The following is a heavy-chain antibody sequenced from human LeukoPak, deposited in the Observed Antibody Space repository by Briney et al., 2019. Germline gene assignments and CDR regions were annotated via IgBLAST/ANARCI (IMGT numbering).Heavy chain of an antibody. Sequence: ASVKVSCKASGYTSTSHYMHWVRQAPGQGLEWMAIINPSGGNTRYAQNFQGRVTMTRDTSISTAYMELSRLRSDDTAVYYCARGDSSGYYYAFDIWGQGTMVTVSS. CDR3: ARGDSSGYYYAFDI. CDR2: INPSGGNT. V-gene: IGHV1-46*01. CDR1: GYTSTSHY. J-gene: IGHJ3*02. D-gene: IGHD3-22*01.